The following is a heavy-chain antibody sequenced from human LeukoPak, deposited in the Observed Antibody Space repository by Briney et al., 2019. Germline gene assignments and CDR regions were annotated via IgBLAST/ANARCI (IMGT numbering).Heavy chain of an antibody. J-gene: IGHJ3*02. CDR2: ISSSSSYI. CDR3: ARDLNDYYGSGSYCDAFDI. V-gene: IGHV3-21*01. D-gene: IGHD3-10*01. CDR1: GFTFSSYE. Sequence: GGPLRLSCAASGFTFSSYEMNWVRQAPGKGLEWVSSISSSSSYIYYADSVKGRFTISRDNAKNSLYLQMNSLRAEDTAVYYCARDLNDYYGSGSYCDAFDIWGQGTMVTVSS.